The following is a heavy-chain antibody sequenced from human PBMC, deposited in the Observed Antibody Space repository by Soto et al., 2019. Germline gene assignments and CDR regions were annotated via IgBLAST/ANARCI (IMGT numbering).Heavy chain of an antibody. J-gene: IGHJ4*02. V-gene: IGHV4-34*01. CDR2: INHSGST. CDR3: ARVRVLLWFGESRPYYFDY. CDR1: GGSFSGYY. Sequence: SETLSLTSAVYGGSFSGYYWSWIRQPPGKGLEWIGEINHSGSTNYNPSLKSRVTISVDTSKNQFSLKLSSVTAADTAVYYCARVRVLLWFGESRPYYFDYWGQGTLVTVSS. D-gene: IGHD3-10*01.